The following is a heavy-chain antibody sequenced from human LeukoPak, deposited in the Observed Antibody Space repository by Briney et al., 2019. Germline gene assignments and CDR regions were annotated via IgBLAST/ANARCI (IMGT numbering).Heavy chain of an antibody. J-gene: IGHJ3*02. D-gene: IGHD5-18*01. CDR2: SNSDGSST. V-gene: IGHV3-74*01. CDR3: ARDKGIKRSFDI. CDR1: GFTFSTYW. Sequence: GGSLRLSCAASGFTFSTYWMHWVRHAPGEGLVWVSRSNSDGSSTTYADSVKGRFTISRDNAKNTLYLQMNSLRAEDTAVYYCARDKGIKRSFDIWGQGTLVTVYS.